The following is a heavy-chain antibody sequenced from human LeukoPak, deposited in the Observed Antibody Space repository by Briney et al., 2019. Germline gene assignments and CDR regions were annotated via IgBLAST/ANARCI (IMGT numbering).Heavy chain of an antibody. CDR2: IYYSGST. D-gene: IGHD6-13*01. J-gene: IGHJ4*02. V-gene: IGHV4-39*01. CDR1: GGSISSSSYY. CDR3: ARRSGIAAAGIDY. Sequence: SETLSLTCTVSGGSISSSSYYWGWIRQPSGKGLEWIGSIYYSGSTYYNPSLKSRVTISVDTSKNQFSLKLSSVTAADTAVYYCARRSGIAAAGIDYWGQGTLVTVSS.